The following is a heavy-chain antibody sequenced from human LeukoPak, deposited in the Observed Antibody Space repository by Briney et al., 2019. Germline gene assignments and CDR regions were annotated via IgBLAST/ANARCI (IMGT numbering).Heavy chain of an antibody. Sequence: SVKVSCKASGYTFTELSMHWVRQAPGKGLEWMGGFDPEDGETIYAQKFRGRVTMTEDTSTDTAYMELSSLRSEDTAVYYCATVDVLGYYFDYWGQGTLVTVSS. CDR1: GYTFTELS. D-gene: IGHD3-16*01. CDR3: ATVDVLGYYFDY. CDR2: FDPEDGET. V-gene: IGHV1-24*01. J-gene: IGHJ4*02.